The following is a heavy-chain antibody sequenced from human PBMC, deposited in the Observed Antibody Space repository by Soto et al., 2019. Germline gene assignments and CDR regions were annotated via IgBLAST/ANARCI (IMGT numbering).Heavy chain of an antibody. CDR2: ISGSGGST. CDR1: GFTFSTYA. CDR3: AKGPYSGSYRTCDY. J-gene: IGHJ4*02. V-gene: IGHV3-23*01. D-gene: IGHD1-26*01. Sequence: EVQLLDSGGGLVQPGGSLRLSCAASGFTFSTYAMGWVRQAPGKGLEWVSAISGSGGSTYYADYVKGRFTISRDNSKNTLFLQMNSLRSEDTAVYYCAKGPYSGSYRTCDYWGQGTLGTVSS.